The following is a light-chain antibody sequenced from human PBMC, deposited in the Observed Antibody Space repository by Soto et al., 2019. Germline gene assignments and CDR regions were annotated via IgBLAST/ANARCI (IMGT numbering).Light chain of an antibody. Sequence: QAVVTQEPSLTVSPGGTVTLTCGSTTGAVTSSHYPYWFQQKPGQAPRTLIYDTSNKHSWTPARFSDSLLGGKAALTLAGAQTDDEADYYCLLSYSGTSWVFGGGTKLTVL. CDR2: DTS. CDR3: LLSYSGTSWV. CDR1: TGAVTSSHY. J-gene: IGLJ3*02. V-gene: IGLV7-46*01.